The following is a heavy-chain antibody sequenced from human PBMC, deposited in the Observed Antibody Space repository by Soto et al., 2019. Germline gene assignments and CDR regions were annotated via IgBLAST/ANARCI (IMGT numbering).Heavy chain of an antibody. CDR1: GYIFTNYY. J-gene: IGHJ4*02. V-gene: IGHV1-46*01. D-gene: IGHD2-21*01. CDR3: VRGFYSGDK. Sequence: QVRLVQSRAEVKKPGASVKVSCKASGYIFTNYYIHWVRQAPGQGLEWMAIINPNGGSTNCAQEFQGRITLTRDTSTSTVYMDLSSLTSEDTAVYYCVRGFYSGDKWVQGTLVTVSS. CDR2: INPNGGST.